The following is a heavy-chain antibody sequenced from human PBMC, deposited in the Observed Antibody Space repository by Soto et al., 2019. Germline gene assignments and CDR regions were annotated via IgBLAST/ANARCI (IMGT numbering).Heavy chain of an antibody. V-gene: IGHV3-74*01. CDR1: GFTFSSYW. Sequence: EVQLVESGGGLVQPGGSLRLSCVASGFTFSSYWMHWVRQAPGKGLVWVSSISNDGSSIYADPVKGRFTISRDNAKNTLYLQMNSLRAEDTAVYYCARGDREDIAVVIGVRPGEYGVDVWGQGTTVTVSS. D-gene: IGHD2-21*01. CDR3: ARGDREDIAVVIGVRPGEYGVDV. CDR2: ISNDGSS. J-gene: IGHJ6*02.